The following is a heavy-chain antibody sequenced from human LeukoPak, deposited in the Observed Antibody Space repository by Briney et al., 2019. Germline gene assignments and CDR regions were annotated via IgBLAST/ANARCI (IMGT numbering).Heavy chain of an antibody. CDR3: ARDYITIFGVVTSYYFDY. CDR2: ISSSGSTI. Sequence: GGSLRLSCAASGFTFSDYYMSWIRQAPGKGLEWVSYISSSGSTIYYADSVKGRFTISRDNAKSSLYLQMNSLRAEDTAVYYCARDYITIFGVVTSYYFDYWGQGTLVTVSS. J-gene: IGHJ4*02. CDR1: GFTFSDYY. V-gene: IGHV3-11*04. D-gene: IGHD3-3*01.